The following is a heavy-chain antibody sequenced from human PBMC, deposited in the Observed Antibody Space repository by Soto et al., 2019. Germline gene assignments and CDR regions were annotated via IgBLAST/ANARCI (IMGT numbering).Heavy chain of an antibody. CDR3: ARGQSSGWTSLDY. Sequence: QVQLVQSGAEVKKPGASVKVSCKASGYTFTSYYMHWVRQAPGQGLEWMGWINAGNGNTKFSPKFQGRVSISIDTSAKIAYMEVRSLRSEDTALYYCARGQSSGWTSLDYWGQGTLVTVSS. J-gene: IGHJ4*02. D-gene: IGHD6-25*01. V-gene: IGHV1-3*01. CDR1: GYTFTSYY. CDR2: INAGNGNT.